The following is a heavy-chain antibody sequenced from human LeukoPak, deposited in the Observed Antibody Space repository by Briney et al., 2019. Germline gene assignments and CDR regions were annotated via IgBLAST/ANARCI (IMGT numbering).Heavy chain of an antibody. J-gene: IGHJ3*02. CDR3: ARIEYGSSSEAFDI. D-gene: IGHD6-6*01. Sequence: SQTLSLTCAISGDSVSSNSAAWNWIRQSPSRGLEWLGRTYYRSKWYNNYGASVKSRITINPDTSKNQFNLQLNSVTPEDTAVYYCARIEYGSSSEAFDIWGQGTMVTVSS. CDR1: GDSVSSNSAA. V-gene: IGHV6-1*01. CDR2: TYYRSKWYN.